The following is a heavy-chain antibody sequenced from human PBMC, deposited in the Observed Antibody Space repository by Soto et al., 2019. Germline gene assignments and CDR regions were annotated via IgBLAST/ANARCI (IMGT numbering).Heavy chain of an antibody. CDR1: GFTVSSNY. Sequence: GGSLRLACAASGFTVSSNYMSWVRQAPGKGLEWVSVIYSGGSTYYADSVKGRFTISRDNSKNTLYLQMNSLRAEDTAVYYCARDGVGPTDAFDIWGQGTMVTVSS. J-gene: IGHJ3*02. CDR3: ARDGVGPTDAFDI. CDR2: IYSGGST. V-gene: IGHV3-53*01. D-gene: IGHD3-16*01.